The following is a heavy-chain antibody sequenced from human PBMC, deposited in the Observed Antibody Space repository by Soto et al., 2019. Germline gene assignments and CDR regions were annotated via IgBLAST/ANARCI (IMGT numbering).Heavy chain of an antibody. CDR3: ARAKVVLLLWFGELLSGFDP. V-gene: IGHV1-8*01. Sequence: ASVKVSCKASGYTFTSYDINWVRQATGQGLEWMGWMNPNSGNTGYAQKFQGRVTMTRNTSISTAYMELSSLRSEDTAVYYCARAKVVLLLWFGELLSGFDPWGQGTLVTVSS. CDR1: GYTFTSYD. D-gene: IGHD3-10*01. CDR2: MNPNSGNT. J-gene: IGHJ5*02.